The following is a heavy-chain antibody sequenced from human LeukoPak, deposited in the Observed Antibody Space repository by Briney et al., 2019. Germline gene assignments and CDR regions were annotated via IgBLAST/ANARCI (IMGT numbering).Heavy chain of an antibody. CDR2: TSAYNGNT. CDR1: GYTFTSYG. Sequence: ASVKVSCKASGYTFTSYGISWVRQAPGQGLEWMGWTSAYNGNTNYAQKLQGRVTMTTDTSTSTAYMELRSLRSDDTAVYYCARDPTTVTTSYSDYWGQGTLVTVSS. J-gene: IGHJ4*02. D-gene: IGHD4-17*01. CDR3: ARDPTTVTTSYSDY. V-gene: IGHV1-18*01.